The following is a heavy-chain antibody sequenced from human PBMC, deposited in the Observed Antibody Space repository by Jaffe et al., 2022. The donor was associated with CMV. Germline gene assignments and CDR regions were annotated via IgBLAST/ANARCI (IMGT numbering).Heavy chain of an antibody. CDR1: GFTFSSYA. J-gene: IGHJ4*02. D-gene: IGHD3-22*01. V-gene: IGHV3-23*01. CDR3: AKDRPSLYYYDSSGYYDY. CDR2: ISGSGGST. Sequence: EVQLLESGGGLVQPGGSLRLSCAASGFTFSSYAMSWVRQAPGKGLEWVSAISGSGGSTYYADSVKGRFTISRDNSKNTLYLQMNSLRAEDTAVYYCAKDRPSLYYYDSSGYYDYWGQGTLVTVSS.